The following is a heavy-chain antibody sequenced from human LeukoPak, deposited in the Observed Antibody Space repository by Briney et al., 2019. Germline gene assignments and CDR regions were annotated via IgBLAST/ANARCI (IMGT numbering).Heavy chain of an antibody. V-gene: IGHV3-23*01. Sequence: GGSLRLSCAASGFTFSSYSMNWVRQAPGKGLEWVSAISGSGGSTYYADSVKGRFTISRDNSKNTLYLQMNSLRAEDTAVYYCAKDGSSSWFDYWGQGTLVTVSS. CDR3: AKDGSSSWFDY. CDR2: ISGSGGST. CDR1: GFTFSSYS. J-gene: IGHJ4*02. D-gene: IGHD6-13*01.